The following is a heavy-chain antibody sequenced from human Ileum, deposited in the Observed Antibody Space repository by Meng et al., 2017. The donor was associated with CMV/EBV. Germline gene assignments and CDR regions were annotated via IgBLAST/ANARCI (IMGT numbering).Heavy chain of an antibody. CDR1: EFIFSNYW. CDR2: INSDASDT. J-gene: IGHJ4*02. Sequence: EVQLVESGGGLVQPGGSLRLSCAASEFIFSNYWMNWVRQSPGKGLVWVSRINSDASDTSYADSVKGRFSISRDNANNILYLQMNSLTAEDTAVYYCAKGGDFDYWGQGTLVTVSS. CDR3: AKGGDFDY. V-gene: IGHV3-74*01.